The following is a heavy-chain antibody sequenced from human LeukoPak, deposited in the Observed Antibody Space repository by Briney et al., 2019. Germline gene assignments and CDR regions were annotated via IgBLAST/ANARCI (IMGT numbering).Heavy chain of an antibody. CDR3: ERHGYYYYGMDV. CDR1: GGSISSYY. V-gene: IGHV4-59*08. J-gene: IGHJ6*02. CDR2: IYYIGST. Sequence: KSSETLSLTYTVSGGSISSYYWSWIRQPPGMGLEWIGYIYYIGSTNYNPSLKSRVTISVDTSKNQFSLKLSSVTAADTAEYYCERHGYYYYGMDVWGQGTTVTVSS.